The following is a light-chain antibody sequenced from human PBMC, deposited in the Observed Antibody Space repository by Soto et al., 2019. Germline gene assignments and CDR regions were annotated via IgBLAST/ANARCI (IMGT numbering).Light chain of an antibody. V-gene: IGKV1-39*01. CDR2: SSS. CDR1: ERISNY. Sequence: DIQLTQSPSSLSASVGDRVTITCRARERISNYLNWYQQKPGTAPKLLIWSSSTLPSGVPSRFSGSGSGTDFTLSISGLQPEDFAVYYCQQSYNTPRTFGQGTKVEVK. CDR3: QQSYNTPRT. J-gene: IGKJ1*01.